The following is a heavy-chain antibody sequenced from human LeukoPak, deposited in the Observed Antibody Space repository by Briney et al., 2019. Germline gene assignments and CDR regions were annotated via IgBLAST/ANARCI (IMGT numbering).Heavy chain of an antibody. Sequence: SYTLSVTCIVSGGSISTTYLIWLRQPAGTGLEWIGRIYTSGNTNYNPSLTSRVTLSVDTPKNQFSLRLASVTAADTALYYCARDPSSWYFDLWGRGTLVTVSS. CDR3: ARDPSSWYFDL. CDR1: GGSISTTY. J-gene: IGHJ2*01. V-gene: IGHV4-4*07. CDR2: IYTSGNT.